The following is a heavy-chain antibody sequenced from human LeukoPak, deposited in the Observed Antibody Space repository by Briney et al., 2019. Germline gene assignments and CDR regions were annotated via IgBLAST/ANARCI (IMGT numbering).Heavy chain of an antibody. CDR3: ARVFSDYDLWSGYGTRGPDQGLDY. CDR1: GGSFSGYY. J-gene: IGHJ4*02. CDR2: INHSGST. Sequence: PSETLSLTCAVYGGSFSGYYWSWIRQPPGKGLEWIGEINHSGSTNYNPSLKSRVTISVDTSKNQFSLKLSSVTAADTAVYYCARVFSDYDLWSGYGTRGPDQGLDYWGQGTLVTVSS. V-gene: IGHV4-34*01. D-gene: IGHD3-3*01.